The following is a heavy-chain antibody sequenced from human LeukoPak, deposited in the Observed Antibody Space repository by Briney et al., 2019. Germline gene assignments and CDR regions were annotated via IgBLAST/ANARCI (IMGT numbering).Heavy chain of an antibody. CDR2: IKEDGSEK. J-gene: IGHJ6*03. CDR3: ATSRGYCSSISCYGTMRGYYYMDV. V-gene: IGHV3-7*01. D-gene: IGHD2-2*01. CDR1: GFTFSSYW. Sequence: GGSLRLSCAVSGFTFSSYWMSRVRQAPGKGLEWVANIKEDGSEKYYVDSVRGRFTISRDNVKNSLFLQMNSLRVEDTAVYYCATSRGYCSSISCYGTMRGYYYMDVWGKGATVTVSS.